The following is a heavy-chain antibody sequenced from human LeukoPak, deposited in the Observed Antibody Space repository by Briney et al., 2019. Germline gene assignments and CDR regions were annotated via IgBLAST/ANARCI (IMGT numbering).Heavy chain of an antibody. V-gene: IGHV4-34*01. CDR2: INHSGST. J-gene: IGHJ4*02. CDR1: GGSFSGYY. Sequence: SETLSLTCAVYGGSFSGYYWSWIRQPPGKGLEWIGEINHSGSTNYNPSLKSRVTISVDTSKNQFSLKLSSVTAADTAVYYRARGGGSSSWYYYWGQGTLVTVSS. D-gene: IGHD6-13*01. CDR3: ARGGGSSSWYYY.